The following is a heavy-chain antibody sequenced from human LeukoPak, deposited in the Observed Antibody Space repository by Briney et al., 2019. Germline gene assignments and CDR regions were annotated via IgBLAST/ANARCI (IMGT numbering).Heavy chain of an antibody. Sequence: GASVKVSCKASGYTFTSYGISWVRQAPGQGLEWMGWISAYNGNTNYAQKLQGRVTMTTDTSTSTAYMELRSLRSDDTAVYYCARDPHYGGQTPGGWFDPWGQGTLVTVSS. CDR1: GYTFTSYG. CDR3: ARDPHYGGQTPGGWFDP. J-gene: IGHJ5*02. D-gene: IGHD4-23*01. V-gene: IGHV1-18*01. CDR2: ISAYNGNT.